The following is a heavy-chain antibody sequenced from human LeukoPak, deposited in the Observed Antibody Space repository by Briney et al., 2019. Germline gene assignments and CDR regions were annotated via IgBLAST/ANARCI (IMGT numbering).Heavy chain of an antibody. CDR3: EQLGNQWELRLDY. V-gene: IGHV4-4*07. CDR1: RGSISTYF. Sequence: PSETLSLTCTVSRGSISTYFWSWIGQPAGKGLEWIGHIYSSGRTNYNPSLKSRVTMSVDTSKNQFSLRLSSVTAADTAVYYCEQLGNQWELRLDYWGQGALVTVSS. J-gene: IGHJ4*02. CDR2: IYSSGRT. D-gene: IGHD1-26*01.